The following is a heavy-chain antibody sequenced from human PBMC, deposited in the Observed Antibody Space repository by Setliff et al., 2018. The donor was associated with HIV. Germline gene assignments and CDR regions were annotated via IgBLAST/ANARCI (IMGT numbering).Heavy chain of an antibody. Sequence: SETLSLTCTVSRDSIRNGAYYWGWIRQPPGEGLEWIGSIYYSGSAYYNPSFKSRVTLSVDTSENQFSLRLSSVTAADTAVYFCARGGTVSADLDSWGQGTLVTVSS. CDR2: IYYSGSA. D-gene: IGHD6-19*01. CDR3: ARGGTVSADLDS. J-gene: IGHJ4*02. CDR1: RDSIRNGAYY. V-gene: IGHV4-39*07.